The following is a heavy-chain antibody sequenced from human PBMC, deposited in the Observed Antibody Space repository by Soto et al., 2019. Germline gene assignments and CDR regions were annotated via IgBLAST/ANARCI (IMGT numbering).Heavy chain of an antibody. CDR1: GGSISSYY. V-gene: IGHV4-59*01. J-gene: IGHJ3*02. Sequence: SETLSLTCTVSGGSISSYYWSWIRQPPGKGLEWIGYIYYSGSTNYNPSLKSRVTISVDTSKNQFSLKLSSVTAADTAVYYCAKTHDSRNDAFDIWGQGTMVTVS. D-gene: IGHD2-21*02. CDR2: IYYSGST. CDR3: AKTHDSRNDAFDI.